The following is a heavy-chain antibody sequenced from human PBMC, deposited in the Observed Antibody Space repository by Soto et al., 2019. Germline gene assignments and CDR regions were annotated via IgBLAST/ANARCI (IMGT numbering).Heavy chain of an antibody. J-gene: IGHJ4*02. CDR1: GFTFTSYW. CDR3: ARGAFGSYYVDY. Sequence: EVQVVESGGASVQPGGSLRLSCAASGFTFTSYWMHWVRQAPGKGLLWMSRIKGDETPSSYADSVKGRFTISRDNAKNTVYLQMNSLRAEDTAVYYCARGAFGSYYVDYWGQGTLVTVSS. V-gene: IGHV3-74*01. CDR2: IKGDETPS. D-gene: IGHD3-10*01.